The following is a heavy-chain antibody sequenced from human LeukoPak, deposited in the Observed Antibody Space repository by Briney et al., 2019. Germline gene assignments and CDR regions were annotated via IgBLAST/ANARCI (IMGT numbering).Heavy chain of an antibody. CDR1: GGSISSSSYY. D-gene: IGHD6-13*01. V-gene: IGHV4-39*01. CDR2: IYYSGST. CDR3: ARGKAAAVDY. J-gene: IGHJ4*02. Sequence: PSETLSLTCTVSGGSISSSSYYWGWIRQPPGKGLEWIGSIYYSGSTYYNPSLKSRVTISVDTSKNQFSLKLSSVTAADTAVYYCARGKAAAVDYWGQGTLVTVSS.